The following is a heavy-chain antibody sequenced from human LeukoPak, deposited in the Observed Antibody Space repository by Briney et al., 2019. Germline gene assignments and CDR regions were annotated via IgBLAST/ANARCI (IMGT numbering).Heavy chain of an antibody. V-gene: IGHV4-34*01. D-gene: IGHD2-2*01. J-gene: IGHJ4*02. Sequence: SETLSLTCAVYSGSFSGYYWSWVRQPPGKGLEWIGEINHSGSTNYNPSLKSRVTISVDTSKNQFSLKLSSVTAADTAVYYCARGRYQYGAQGYWGQGTLVTVSS. CDR3: ARGRYQYGAQGY. CDR2: INHSGST. CDR1: SGSFSGYY.